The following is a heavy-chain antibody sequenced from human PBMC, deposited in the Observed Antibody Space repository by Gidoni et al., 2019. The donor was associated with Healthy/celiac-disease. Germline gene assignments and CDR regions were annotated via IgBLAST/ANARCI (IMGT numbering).Heavy chain of an antibody. D-gene: IGHD5-12*01. CDR3: TTDKVGIVATIRYYYYYMDV. Sequence: EVQLVESGRGWVKPGGSLRFSCAASGCTFSNAWMSWFRQAPGKGLGWVGRINSKTDGGTTDYAALVKGRFTISRDDSKKTLYLQMNSLTTEDTAVYYCTTDKVGIVATIRYYYYYMDVWGKGTTVTVSS. CDR2: INSKTDGGTT. CDR1: GCTFSNAW. J-gene: IGHJ6*03. V-gene: IGHV3-15*01.